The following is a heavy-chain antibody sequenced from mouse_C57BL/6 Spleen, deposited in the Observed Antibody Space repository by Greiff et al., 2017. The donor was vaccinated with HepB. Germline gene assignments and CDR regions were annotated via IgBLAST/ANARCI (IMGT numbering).Heavy chain of an antibody. Sequence: EVQLQESGGGLVKPGGSLKLSCAASGFTFSSYAMSWVRQTPEKRLEWVATISDGGSYTYYPDNVKGRFTISRDNAKNNLYLQMSHLKSEDTAMYYGARECYYSNYGAMDYWGQGTSVTVSS. CDR1: GFTFSSYA. V-gene: IGHV5-4*01. D-gene: IGHD2-5*01. CDR3: ARECYYSNYGAMDY. J-gene: IGHJ4*01. CDR2: ISDGGSYT.